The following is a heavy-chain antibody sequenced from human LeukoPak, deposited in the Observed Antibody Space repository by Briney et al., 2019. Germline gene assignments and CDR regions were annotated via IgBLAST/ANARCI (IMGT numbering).Heavy chain of an antibody. CDR1: GYTFTGYQ. CDR3: ARGGTGYSYGPPAY. D-gene: IGHD5-18*01. Sequence: ASVKVSCKASGYTFTGYQMHWVRQAPGQGLEWMGWINPNSGGTDYAQKFQGRVTMTRDTSISTAYMELSRLRSDDTAVYYCARGGTGYSYGPPAYWGQGTLVTVSS. CDR2: INPNSGGT. J-gene: IGHJ4*02. V-gene: IGHV1-2*02.